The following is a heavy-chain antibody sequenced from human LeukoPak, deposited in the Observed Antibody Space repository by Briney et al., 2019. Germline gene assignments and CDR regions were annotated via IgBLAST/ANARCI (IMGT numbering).Heavy chain of an antibody. J-gene: IGHJ4*02. CDR3: AREGNSYGSDY. D-gene: IGHD5-18*01. V-gene: IGHV1-3*01. Sequence: ASVNVSCKASGYTFTSYAIHWVRQAPGQRPEWMGWINPANDNIKYSQKFQGRVTITKDTSASTVYMELSSLKSEDTSLYYCAREGNSYGSDYWGQGTLVTVSS. CDR2: INPANDNI. CDR1: GYTFTSYA.